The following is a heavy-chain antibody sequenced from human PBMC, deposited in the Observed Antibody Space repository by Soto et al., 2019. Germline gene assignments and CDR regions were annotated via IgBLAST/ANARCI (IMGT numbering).Heavy chain of an antibody. CDR1: GFMFSSYG. Sequence: QVQLVESGGGVVQPGRSLRLSCAASGFMFSSYGMHWVRQAPGKGLEWVATISRDGNNEYYADSVEGRFSISRDNSKNTLYLQMYSLRPQDTAVYYCVIRGDLDGYFFVGDSWGQGTLVTVSS. J-gene: IGHJ4*02. V-gene: IGHV3-30*03. CDR2: ISRDGNNE. CDR3: VIRGDLDGYFFVGDS. D-gene: IGHD2-2*03.